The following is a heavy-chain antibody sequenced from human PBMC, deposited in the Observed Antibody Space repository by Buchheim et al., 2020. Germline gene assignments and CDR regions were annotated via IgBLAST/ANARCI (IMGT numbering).Heavy chain of an antibody. CDR3: ARDPRYCSGGSCYPDY. Sequence: EVQLVESGGGLVQPGGSLRLSCAASGFTFSSYEMNWVRQAPGKGLEWVSSISSSGSTIYYADSVKGRFTISRDNAKNSLYLQMNSLRAEDTAVDYCARDPRYCSGGSCYPDYGGQGTL. CDR1: GFTFSSYE. CDR2: ISSSGSTI. V-gene: IGHV3-48*03. J-gene: IGHJ4*02. D-gene: IGHD2-15*01.